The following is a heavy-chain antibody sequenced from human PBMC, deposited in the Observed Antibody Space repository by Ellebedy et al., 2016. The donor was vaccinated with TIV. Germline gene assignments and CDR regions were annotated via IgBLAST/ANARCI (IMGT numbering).Heavy chain of an antibody. CDR2: TIPILGMT. CDR1: GGTLSRFG. Sequence: ASVKVSCKASGGTLSRFGMSWVRQAPGQGLEWMGRTIPILGMTNYAQKFQGRVTITADTSTSTAYMELSSLRSEDTAVYYCAVYSSGASSYCYNGLDVWGQGTTVTVSS. J-gene: IGHJ6*02. V-gene: IGHV1-69*04. D-gene: IGHD6-19*01. CDR3: AVYSSGASSYCYNGLDV.